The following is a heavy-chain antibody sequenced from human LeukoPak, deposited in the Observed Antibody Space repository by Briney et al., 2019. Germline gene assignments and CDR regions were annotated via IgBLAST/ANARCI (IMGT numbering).Heavy chain of an antibody. J-gene: IGHJ4*02. Sequence: GGSLRLSCAASGFIFSSYGMHWVRQAPGKGLEWVAFIRYDGSNKYYADSVKGRFTISRDNSKNTLYLQMNSLRTEDTAVYYCAKALDYYDSSGYYPFDYWGQGTLVTVSS. CDR2: IRYDGSNK. CDR3: AKALDYYDSSGYYPFDY. V-gene: IGHV3-30*02. CDR1: GFIFSSYG. D-gene: IGHD3-22*01.